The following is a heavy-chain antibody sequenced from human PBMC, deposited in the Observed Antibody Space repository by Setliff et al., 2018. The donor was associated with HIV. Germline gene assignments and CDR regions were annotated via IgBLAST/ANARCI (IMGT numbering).Heavy chain of an antibody. CDR2: IHPSGET. J-gene: IGHJ6*02. CDR3: ARKAADVSGGGMDV. V-gene: IGHV4-4*08. D-gene: IGHD2-15*01. CDR1: GGSINYYY. Sequence: PSETLSLTCTVSGGSINYYYWSWIRQPPGKNPEYIGYIHPSGETYYSPSLMSRLIISLDTANNRFSLRLTSATAADTAIYYCARKAADVSGGGMDVWGQGTTVTVSS.